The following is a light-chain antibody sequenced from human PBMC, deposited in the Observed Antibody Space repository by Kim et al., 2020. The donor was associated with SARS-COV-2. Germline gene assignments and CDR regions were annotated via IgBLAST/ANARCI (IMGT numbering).Light chain of an antibody. CDR2: VNSDGSH. CDR1: SGHSNYA. CDR3: QTWGTGIQV. Sequence: QPVLTQSPSASASLGASVKLTCTLSSGHSNYAIAWHQQQPEKGPRYLMRVNSDGSHSKGDGIPDRFAVSTSGAERYLTISSLQSEDEGDYYCQTWGTGIQVFGGGTQLTVL. J-gene: IGLJ3*02. V-gene: IGLV4-69*01.